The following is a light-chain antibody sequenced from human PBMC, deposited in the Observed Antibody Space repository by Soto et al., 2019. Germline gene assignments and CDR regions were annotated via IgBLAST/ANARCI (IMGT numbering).Light chain of an antibody. V-gene: IGLV2-14*01. CDR1: SSDVGGYNY. Sequence: QSALTQPASVSGSPGQSITISCTGTSSDVGGYNYVSWYQQHPGKAPKLMIYAVSNRPSGVSNRFSGSKSSNTASLTISGLHDEDEPYYHCSSYTSSSTLLFGGGTKLTVL. J-gene: IGLJ2*01. CDR3: SSYTSSSTLL. CDR2: AVS.